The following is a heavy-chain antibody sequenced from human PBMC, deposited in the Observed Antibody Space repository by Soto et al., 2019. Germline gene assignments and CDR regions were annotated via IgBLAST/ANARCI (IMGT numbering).Heavy chain of an antibody. Sequence: QVQLVESGGGVVQPGRSLRLSCAASGFTFSTYVIHWVRQAPGKGLEWVAVIWYDASNKYYAESVKGRFTISRDNSKNMVYLQMDSLRGEDMAVYFCARDGVGKSIDHWGQGTLVTVSS. CDR1: GFTFSTYV. CDR2: IWYDASNK. D-gene: IGHD1-26*01. CDR3: ARDGVGKSIDH. V-gene: IGHV3-33*01. J-gene: IGHJ4*02.